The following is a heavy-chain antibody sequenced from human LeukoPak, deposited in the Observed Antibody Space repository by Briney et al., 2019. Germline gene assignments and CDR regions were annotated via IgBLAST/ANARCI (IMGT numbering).Heavy chain of an antibody. Sequence: GGSLRLSCAASGFTFSSYAMSWVRQAPGKGLEWVSIITSGGSTYYADSVKGRFTISRDNSKNTLYLQMNSLSAEDTAVYYCAKDKTWDYYFDYWGQGTLVTVSS. CDR3: AKDKTWDYYFDY. D-gene: IGHD1-26*01. J-gene: IGHJ4*02. V-gene: IGHV3-23*01. CDR2: ITSGGST. CDR1: GFTFSSYA.